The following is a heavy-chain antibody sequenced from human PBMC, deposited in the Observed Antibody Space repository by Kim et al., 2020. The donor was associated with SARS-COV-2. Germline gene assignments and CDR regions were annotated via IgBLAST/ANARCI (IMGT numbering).Heavy chain of an antibody. D-gene: IGHD5-12*01. CDR1: GFTFSSYA. CDR3: AKDRGWLGFRRVFDY. Sequence: GGSLRLSCSASGFTFSSYAMHWVRQAPGKGLECVSAISSNGSSTYYADSVKGRFTISRDNSKNTLYLQMNSLRAEDTAVYYCAKDRGWLGFRRVFDYWGQGTLVTVSS. CDR2: ISSNGSST. J-gene: IGHJ4*02. V-gene: IGHV3-64*04.